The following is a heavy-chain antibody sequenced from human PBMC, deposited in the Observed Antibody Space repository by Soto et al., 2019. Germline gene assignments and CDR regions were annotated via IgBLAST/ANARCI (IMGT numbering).Heavy chain of an antibody. CDR3: ARVGDILTARGAFDI. D-gene: IGHD3-9*01. CDR1: GFTFDDYG. CDR2: INWNGGST. J-gene: IGHJ3*02. Sequence: GGSLRLSCAASGFTFDDYGMSWVRQAPGKGLEWVSGINWNGGSTGYADSVKGRFTISRDNAKNSLYLQMNSLRAEDTALYHCARVGDILTARGAFDIWGQGTMVTVSS. V-gene: IGHV3-20*01.